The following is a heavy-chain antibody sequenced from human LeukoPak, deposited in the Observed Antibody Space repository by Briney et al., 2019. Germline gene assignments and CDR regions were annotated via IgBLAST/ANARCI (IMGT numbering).Heavy chain of an antibody. D-gene: IGHD3-22*01. CDR1: GGSISSYY. CDR3: ARDPPLRPQYYYDSSGYR. CDR2: IYTSGST. Sequence: SETLSLTCTVSGGSISSYYWSWIRQPAGKGLEWIGRIYTSGSTNYNPSLKSRVTMSVDTSKNQFSLKLSSVTAADTAVYYCARDPPLRPQYYYDSSGYRWGQGTLVTVSS. V-gene: IGHV4-4*07. J-gene: IGHJ4*02.